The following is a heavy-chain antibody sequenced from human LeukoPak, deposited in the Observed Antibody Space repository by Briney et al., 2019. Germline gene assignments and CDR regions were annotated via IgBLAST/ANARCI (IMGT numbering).Heavy chain of an antibody. CDR1: GFTFSSYG. V-gene: IGHV3-48*03. J-gene: IGHJ4*02. CDR2: ISSSGSTT. Sequence: PGRSLRLSCAASGFTFSSYGMNWVRQAPGKGLEWVSYISSSGSTTYYADSVKGRVTISRDNAKSSLYLQVNSLRAEDTAVYYCARGTGCDYWGQGTLVTVSS. CDR3: ARGTGCDY. D-gene: IGHD2-8*02.